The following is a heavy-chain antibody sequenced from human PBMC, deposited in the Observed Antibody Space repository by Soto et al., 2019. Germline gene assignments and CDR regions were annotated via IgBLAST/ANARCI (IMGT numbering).Heavy chain of an antibody. CDR3: GRANERWHLQESVNAFDA. V-gene: IGHV1-18*01. J-gene: IGHJ3*01. CDR2: ISVYNGNT. CDR1: GYTFSNYG. D-gene: IGHD6-19*01. Sequence: QVQLVQSGAEVKTPGASVNVSCKASGYTFSNYGLSWVRQAPGQGLEWMGWISVYNGNTNYAQKVQGRVTMTTDTSTNTVYMESRSLRVDDTAIYYGGRANERWHLQESVNAFDAWGQGT.